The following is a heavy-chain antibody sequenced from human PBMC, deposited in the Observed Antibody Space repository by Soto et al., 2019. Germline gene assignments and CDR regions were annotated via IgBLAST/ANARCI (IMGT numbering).Heavy chain of an antibody. CDR1: GFTFSSYG. CDR2: ISYDGSNK. J-gene: IGHJ6*02. CDR3: AKKGDGSGWYYYYYGMDV. D-gene: IGHD6-19*01. Sequence: GGSLRLSCAASGFTFSSYGMHWVRQAPGKGLEWVAVISYDGSNKYYADSVKGRFTISRDNSKNTLYLQMNSLRAEDTAVYYCAKKGDGSGWYYYYYGMDVWGQGTTVTVSS. V-gene: IGHV3-30*18.